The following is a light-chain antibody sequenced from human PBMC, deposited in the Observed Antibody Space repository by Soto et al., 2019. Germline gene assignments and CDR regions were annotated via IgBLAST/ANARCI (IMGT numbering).Light chain of an antibody. CDR1: QSVSSN. J-gene: IGKJ4*01. V-gene: IGKV3-15*01. Sequence: EIVMTQSPVTLSVSPGERATLSCRASQSVSSNLAWYQQKPGQAPRLLIYGASTRATDIPARFSGSGSGTEFILTISSLQSEDFAVYYCQQYNKWSLTFGGGTKVEIK. CDR3: QQYNKWSLT. CDR2: GAS.